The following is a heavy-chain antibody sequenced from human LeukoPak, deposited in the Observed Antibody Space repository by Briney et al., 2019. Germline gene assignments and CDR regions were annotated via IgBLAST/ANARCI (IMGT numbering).Heavy chain of an antibody. D-gene: IGHD3-10*01. CDR3: ARDRSRDVLLWFGEFDY. CDR2: INPNSGGT. J-gene: IGHJ4*02. V-gene: IGHV1-2*02. Sequence: ASVKVSCKASGYTFTGYYMHWVRQAPGQGLEWMGWINPNSGGTNYAQKFQGRVTMTRDTSISTAYMELSRLRSDDTAVYYCARDRSRDVLLWFGEFDYWGQGTLVTVSS. CDR1: GYTFTGYY.